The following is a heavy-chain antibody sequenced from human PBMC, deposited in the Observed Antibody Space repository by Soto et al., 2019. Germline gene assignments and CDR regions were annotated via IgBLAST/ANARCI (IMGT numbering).Heavy chain of an antibody. CDR1: GYTFTSHA. V-gene: IGHV1-3*04. CDR2: VNTGIGNT. CDR3: AREGISYLGYSH. Sequence: QVQLVQSGAEVRKPGASVKVSCKASGYTFTSHAMHWVRQAPGHRPEWMGWVNTGIGNTQISQKLEGRVTITRDTSTNTAYMELRGLRSEDTAVYYCAREGISYLGYSHWGQGTLVTVSS. D-gene: IGHD6-13*01. J-gene: IGHJ4*02.